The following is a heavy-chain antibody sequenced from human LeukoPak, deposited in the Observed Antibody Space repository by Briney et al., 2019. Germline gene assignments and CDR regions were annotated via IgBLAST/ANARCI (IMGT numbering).Heavy chain of an antibody. CDR2: INPNSGGT. J-gene: IGHJ6*04. V-gene: IGHV1-2*02. D-gene: IGHD6-13*01. CDR1: GYTFTGYY. CDR3: ARDRDAAAAGTVDV. Sequence: ASVKVSCKASGYTFTGYYMHWVRQAPGQGLEWMGWINPNSGGTNYAQKLQGRVTMTRDTSISTAYMELSRLRSDDTAVYYCARDRDAAAAGTVDVWGKGTTVTVSS.